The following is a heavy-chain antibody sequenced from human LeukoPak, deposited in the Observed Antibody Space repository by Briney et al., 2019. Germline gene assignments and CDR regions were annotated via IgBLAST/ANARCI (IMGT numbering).Heavy chain of an antibody. D-gene: IGHD6-25*01. V-gene: IGHV1-2*02. CDR2: IHPNSDDT. J-gene: IGHJ5*02. Sequence: ASVKVSCKASGYTFSDYYIYWVRQAPGQGREWMGSIHPNSDDTNYSQNFQGRVTMTRDTSMKTAYMELSRLTSDDTAVYYCARDSSGPLNWFDPWGQGTLATVSS. CDR1: GYTFSDYY. CDR3: ARDSSGPLNWFDP.